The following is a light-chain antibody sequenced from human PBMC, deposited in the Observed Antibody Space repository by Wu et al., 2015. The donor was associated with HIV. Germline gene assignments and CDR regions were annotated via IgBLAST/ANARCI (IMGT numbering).Light chain of an antibody. CDR2: DIY. CDR3: QQYGSSPPIT. CDR1: QSVSSY. V-gene: IGKV3-20*01. J-gene: IGKJ5*01. Sequence: EIVLTQSPATLSLSPGDRATLSCRASQSVSSYLAWYQQKPGQAPRLLIYDIYNRAAGIPPRFSGSGSGTDFTLTISRLEPEDFAVYYCQQYGSSPPITFGQGTRLEIK.